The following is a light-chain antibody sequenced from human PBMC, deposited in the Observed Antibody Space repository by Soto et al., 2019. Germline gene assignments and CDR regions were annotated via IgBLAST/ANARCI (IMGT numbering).Light chain of an antibody. CDR2: DVS. CDR3: SSWTDSNTVDYV. J-gene: IGLJ1*01. CDR1: SSDVGTYNY. Sequence: QSALTQPASVSESPGQSITISCTGASSDVGTYNYVSWYQQHPGKAPKLMIYDVSNRPSGVSNRFSGSKSGNTASLTISGLQAEDEGDDYCSSWTDSNTVDYVFGTGTKVTVL. V-gene: IGLV2-14*01.